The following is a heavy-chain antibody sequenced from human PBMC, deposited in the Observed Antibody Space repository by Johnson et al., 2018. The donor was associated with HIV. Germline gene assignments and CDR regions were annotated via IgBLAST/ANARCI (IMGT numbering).Heavy chain of an antibody. CDR2: IGTAGDT. D-gene: IGHD3-22*01. Sequence: VQLVESGGGVVQPERSLRLSCAASGFTFGNYAMHWVRQATGKGLEWVSAIGTAGDTYYPGSVKGRFTISRENAKNSLYLQMNSLRAEDTAVYYCARERVGYYDSSVDVAFDIWGQVTMVTVSS. J-gene: IGHJ3*02. CDR1: GFTFGNYA. CDR3: ARERVGYYDSSVDVAFDI. V-gene: IGHV3-13*01.